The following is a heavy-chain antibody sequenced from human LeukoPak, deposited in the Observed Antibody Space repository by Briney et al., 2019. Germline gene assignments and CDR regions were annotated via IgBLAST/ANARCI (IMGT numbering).Heavy chain of an antibody. V-gene: IGHV4-39*07. Sequence: SETLSLTCTVSGGSISSSSYYWGWIRQPPGKGLEWIGSIYYSGSTYYNPSLKSRVTISVDTSKNQFSLKLSSVTAADTAVYYCAKAHTGYSSSWYSDYWGQGTLVTVSS. D-gene: IGHD6-13*01. CDR3: AKAHTGYSSSWYSDY. J-gene: IGHJ4*02. CDR1: GGSISSSSYY. CDR2: IYYSGST.